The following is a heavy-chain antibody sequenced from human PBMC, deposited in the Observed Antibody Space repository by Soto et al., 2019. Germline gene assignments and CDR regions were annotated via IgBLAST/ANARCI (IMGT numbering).Heavy chain of an antibody. CDR2: IYPDDSDT. CDR1: GYSFNTYW. V-gene: IGHV5-51*01. J-gene: IGHJ6*02. D-gene: IGHD4-17*01. Sequence: GESLKISCKASGYSFNTYWIGWVRQLPGKGLEWMGIIYPDDSDTRYSPSFQGQVTISADKSITTAYLQWSSLKASDTAMYYCARHPMHDYGDPNYYYYGMDVWGQGTTVTVSS. CDR3: ARHPMHDYGDPNYYYYGMDV.